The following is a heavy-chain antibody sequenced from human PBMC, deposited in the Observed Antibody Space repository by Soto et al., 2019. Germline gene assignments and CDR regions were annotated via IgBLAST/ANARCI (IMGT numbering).Heavy chain of an antibody. D-gene: IGHD2-2*01. V-gene: IGHV3-33*01. CDR1: GFTFSSYG. CDR2: IWYDGSNK. J-gene: IGHJ6*03. CDR3: ARDSYCSSTSCYAGDYYYYYMDV. Sequence: GGSLRLSCAASGFTFSSYGMHWVRQAPGKGLEWVAVIWYDGSNKYYADSVKGQFTISRDNSKNTLYLQMNSLRAEDTAVYYCARDSYCSSTSCYAGDYYYYYMDVWGKGTTVTVSS.